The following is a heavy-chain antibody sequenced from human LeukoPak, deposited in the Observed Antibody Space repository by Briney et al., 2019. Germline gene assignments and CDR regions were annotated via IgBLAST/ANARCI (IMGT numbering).Heavy chain of an antibody. Sequence: GGSLRLSCAASGFTFSSYAMSWVGQAPGKGLEWVSAISGSGGSTYYADSVKGRFTISRDNSKNTLYLQMNSLRAEDTAVYYCAREQTYYYDSSGYYFDYWGQGTLVTVSS. CDR1: GFTFSSYA. CDR3: AREQTYYYDSSGYYFDY. D-gene: IGHD3-22*01. V-gene: IGHV3-23*01. J-gene: IGHJ4*02. CDR2: ISGSGGST.